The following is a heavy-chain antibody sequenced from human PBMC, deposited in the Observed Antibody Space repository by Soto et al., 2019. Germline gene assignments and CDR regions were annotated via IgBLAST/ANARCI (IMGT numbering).Heavy chain of an antibody. CDR1: GRSITSSSHY. V-gene: IGHV4-39*01. CDR3: VRSSITPRLFMYPFDY. CDR2: IYYDGNT. D-gene: IGHD6-6*01. J-gene: IGHJ4*02. Sequence: PSATLSLTCTVSGRSITSSSHYWGWIRQPPGKGLECIGNIYYDGNTYYNPSLKSRVTISLDTSKNQFSLRLNSATAADTAVYYCVRSSITPRLFMYPFDYWGQGTLVTVSS.